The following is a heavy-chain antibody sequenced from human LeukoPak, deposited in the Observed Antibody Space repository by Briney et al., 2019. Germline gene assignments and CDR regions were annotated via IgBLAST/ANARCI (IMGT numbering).Heavy chain of an antibody. V-gene: IGHV3-66*01. J-gene: IGHJ3*02. CDR3: ARGTIAYDFDI. CDR2: IYSGGST. CDR1: GFTVSSNY. Sequence: GGSLRLSCAASGFTVSSNYMSWVRQAPGKGLEWVSVIYSGGSTYYADSVKGRFTISRDNSKNTLYLQMNSPRAEDTAVYYCARGTIAYDFDIWGQGTMVTVSS. D-gene: IGHD2/OR15-2a*01.